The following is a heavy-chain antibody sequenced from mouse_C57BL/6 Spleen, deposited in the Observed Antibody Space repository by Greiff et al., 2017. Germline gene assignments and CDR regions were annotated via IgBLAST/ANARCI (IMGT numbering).Heavy chain of an antibody. CDR3: ARDSRFYAMDY. Sequence: EVQRVESGGGLVKPGGSLKLSCAASGFTFSSYAMSWVRQTPEKRLEWVATISDGGSYTYYPDNVKGRFTISRDNAKNNLYLQMSHLKSEDTAMYYCARDSRFYAMDYWGQGTSVTVSS. D-gene: IGHD1-1*01. CDR2: ISDGGSYT. CDR1: GFTFSSYA. V-gene: IGHV5-4*01. J-gene: IGHJ4*01.